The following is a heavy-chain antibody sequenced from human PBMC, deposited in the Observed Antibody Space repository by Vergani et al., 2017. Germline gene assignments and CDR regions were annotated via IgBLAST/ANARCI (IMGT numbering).Heavy chain of an antibody. D-gene: IGHD6-6*01. V-gene: IGHV4-30-2*01. CDR1: GGSISSGGYS. Sequence: QVQLQESGSGLVKPSQTLSLTCAVSGGSISSGGYSWSWIRQPPGKGLEWIGYSYHSGSTYYNPSLKSRVTISVDRSKNQFSLKLSSVTAADTAVYYCARGTRIAARPGYYYYYMDVWGKGTTVTVSS. CDR3: ARGTRIAARPGYYYYYMDV. CDR2: SYHSGST. J-gene: IGHJ6*03.